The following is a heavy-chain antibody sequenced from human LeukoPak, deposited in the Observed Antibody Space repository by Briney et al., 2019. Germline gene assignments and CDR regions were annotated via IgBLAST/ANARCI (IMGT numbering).Heavy chain of an antibody. CDR1: GGSFSGYY. D-gene: IGHD6-19*01. V-gene: IGHV4-34*01. Sequence: SETLSLTCAVYGGSFSGYYWSWIRQPPGKGLEWIGEINHRGSTNYNPSLKSRVTISVDASKNQFSLKLSSVTAADTAVYYCAREGSGGWYFDYWGQGTLVTVSS. CDR3: AREGSGGWYFDY. CDR2: INHRGST. J-gene: IGHJ4*02.